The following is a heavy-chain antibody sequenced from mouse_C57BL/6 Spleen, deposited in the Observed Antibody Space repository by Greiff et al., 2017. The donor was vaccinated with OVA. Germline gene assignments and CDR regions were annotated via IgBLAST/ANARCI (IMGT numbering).Heavy chain of an antibody. CDR1: GYTFTDYY. V-gene: IGHV1-26*01. D-gene: IGHD1-2*01. CDR3: ARRYYGWGYFDV. Sequence: VQLQQSGPELVKPGASVKISCKASGYTFTDYYMNWVKQSHGKSLEWIGDINPNNGGTSYNQKFKGKATLTVDKSSSTAYMELRSLTSEDSAVYYCARRYYGWGYFDVWGTGTTVTVSS. J-gene: IGHJ1*03. CDR2: INPNNGGT.